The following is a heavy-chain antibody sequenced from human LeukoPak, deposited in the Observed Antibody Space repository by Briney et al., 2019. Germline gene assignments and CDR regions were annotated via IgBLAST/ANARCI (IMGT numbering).Heavy chain of an antibody. CDR1: GFTFSSYS. D-gene: IGHD3-10*01. CDR3: ARDQGPFVVRGVANFDY. Sequence: PGGSLRLSCAASGFTFSSYSMNWVRQAPGKGLEWVSSISSSSSYIYYADSVKGRFTISRDNAKNSLYLQMNSLRVEDTAVYYCARDQGPFVVRGVANFDYWGQGTLVTVSS. J-gene: IGHJ4*02. V-gene: IGHV3-21*01. CDR2: ISSSSSYI.